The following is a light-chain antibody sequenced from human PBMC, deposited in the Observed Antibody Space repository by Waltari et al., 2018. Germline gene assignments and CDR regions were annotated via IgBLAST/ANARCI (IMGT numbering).Light chain of an antibody. CDR1: QSVTSN. V-gene: IGKV3-15*01. Sequence: ETVMTQSPATLSVSPGERATLSCRASQSVTSNLAWYQRKPGQAPRLLIYGASTRATGIPARVSGSGSETEFTLTISSLQSEEFAVYYCQQYNNWPETFGQGTKVEIK. CDR2: GAS. CDR3: QQYNNWPET. J-gene: IGKJ1*01.